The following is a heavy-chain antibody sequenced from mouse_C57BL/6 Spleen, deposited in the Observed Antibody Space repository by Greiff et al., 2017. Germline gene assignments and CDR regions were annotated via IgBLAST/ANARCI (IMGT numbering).Heavy chain of an antibody. CDR2: ILPGSGST. CDR3: ARRTSGYYDYDWFAY. Sequence: VKLQESGAELMKPGASVKLSCKATGYTFTGYWIEWVKQRPGHGLEWIGEILPGSGSTNYNEKFKGKATFTADTSSNPAYLQLSSLTTEDSAIYYCARRTSGYYDYDWFAYWGQGTLVTVSA. D-gene: IGHD2-4*01. V-gene: IGHV1-9*01. CDR1: GYTFTGYW. J-gene: IGHJ3*01.